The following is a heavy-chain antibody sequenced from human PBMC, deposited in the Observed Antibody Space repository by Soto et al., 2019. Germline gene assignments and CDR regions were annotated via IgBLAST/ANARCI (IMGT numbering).Heavy chain of an antibody. CDR2: ISYDGSNK. J-gene: IGHJ4*02. CDR3: AKDLGDSSGYYLH. CDR1: GFTFSSYG. V-gene: IGHV3-30*18. D-gene: IGHD3-22*01. Sequence: PGGSLRLSCAASGFTFSSYGMHWVRQAPGKGLEWVAVISYDGSNKYYADSVKGRFTISRDNSKNTLYLQMNSLRAEDTAVYYCAKDLGDSSGYYLHWGQGTLVTVSS.